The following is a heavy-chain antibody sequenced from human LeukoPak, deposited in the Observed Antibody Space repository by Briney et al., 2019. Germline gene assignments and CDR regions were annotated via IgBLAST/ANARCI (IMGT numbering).Heavy chain of an antibody. CDR3: ARVNRAFDI. CDR2: IKQDGSEK. CDR1: GFTFSSYA. J-gene: IGHJ3*02. V-gene: IGHV3-7*01. D-gene: IGHD1-14*01. Sequence: GGSLRLSCAASGFTFSSYAMHWVRQAPGKGLEWVANIKQDGSEKYYVDSVKGRFTISRDNAKNSLYLQMNSLRAEDTAVYYCARVNRAFDIWGQGTMVTVSS.